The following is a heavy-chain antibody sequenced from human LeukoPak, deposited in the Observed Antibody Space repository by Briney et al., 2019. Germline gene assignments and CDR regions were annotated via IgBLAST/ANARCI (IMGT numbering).Heavy chain of an antibody. CDR1: GFTFSSYG. Sequence: GGSLRLSCAVSGFTFSSYGMHWVRQAPGKGREWVAFISYDGSNKYYADSVKGRFTISRDNSKNTLYLQMNSLRAEDTAVYYCAKDFGHKYYYDSSGRVYYMDVWGKGTTVTVSS. D-gene: IGHD3-22*01. CDR3: AKDFGHKYYYDSSGRVYYMDV. CDR2: ISYDGSNK. J-gene: IGHJ6*03. V-gene: IGHV3-30*18.